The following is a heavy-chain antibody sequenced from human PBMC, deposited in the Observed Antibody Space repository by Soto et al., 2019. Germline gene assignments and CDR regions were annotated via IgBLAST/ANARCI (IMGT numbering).Heavy chain of an antibody. J-gene: IGHJ4*02. V-gene: IGHV1-69*02. CDR1: GGTFSSYT. CDR3: ARGYGSGSFDY. Sequence: QVQLVQSGAEVKKPGSSVKVSCKASGGTFSSYTISWVRQAPGQGLEWMGRIIPILGIANYAQKFQGRVTITADKSTSTAYMELSSLRSEDTAVYYCARGYGSGSFDYLVQGTLVTVSS. D-gene: IGHD3-10*01. CDR2: IIPILGIA.